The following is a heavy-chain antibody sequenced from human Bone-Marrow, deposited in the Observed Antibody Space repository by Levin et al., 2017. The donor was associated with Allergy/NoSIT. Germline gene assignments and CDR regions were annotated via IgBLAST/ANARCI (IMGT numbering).Heavy chain of an antibody. CDR1: GGTFSSYA. Sequence: GASVKVSCKASGGTFSSYAISWVRQAPGQGLEWMGGIIPIFGTANYAQKFQGRVTITADKSTSTAYMELSSLRSEDTAVYYCARDRGLFRSSDSGDYWGQGTLVTVSS. CDR2: IIPIFGTA. J-gene: IGHJ4*02. V-gene: IGHV1-69*06. CDR3: ARDRGLFRSSDSGDY. D-gene: IGHD3-10*01.